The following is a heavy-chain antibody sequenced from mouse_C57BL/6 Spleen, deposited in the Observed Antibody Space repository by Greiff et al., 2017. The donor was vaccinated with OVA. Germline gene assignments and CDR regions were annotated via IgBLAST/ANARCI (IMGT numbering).Heavy chain of an antibody. CDR1: GYTFTSYW. V-gene: IGHV1-50*01. D-gene: IGHD5-2*01. Sequence: VQLQQPGAELVKPGASVKLSCKASGYTFTSYWMQWVKQRPGQGLEWIGEIDPSDSYTNYNQKFKGKATLTVDTSSSTAYMQRSSLTSEDSAVYYCARWNNYFDYWGQGTTLTVSS. J-gene: IGHJ2*01. CDR3: ARWNNYFDY. CDR2: IDPSDSYT.